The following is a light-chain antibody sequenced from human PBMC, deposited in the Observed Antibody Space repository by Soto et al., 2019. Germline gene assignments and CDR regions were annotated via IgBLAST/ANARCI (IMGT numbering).Light chain of an antibody. Sequence: QSALTQPPSASGSPGQSVTISCTGTSSDVGGYNYVSWYQQHPGKAPKLMIYEVSKRPSGVPDRFSGSKSGNTASLTISGLQAEDEADYYCNSYTRSRTYVFGTGTKVTVL. J-gene: IGLJ1*01. CDR2: EVS. CDR3: NSYTRSRTYV. V-gene: IGLV2-8*01. CDR1: SSDVGGYNY.